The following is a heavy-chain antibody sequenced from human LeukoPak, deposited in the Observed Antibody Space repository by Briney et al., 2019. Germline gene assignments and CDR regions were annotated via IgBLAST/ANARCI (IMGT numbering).Heavy chain of an antibody. D-gene: IGHD6-19*01. CDR3: ARVAAVAYYYYYMDV. Sequence: GGSLRLSCAASGFTFSSYEMNWVRQAPGKGLEWVSYISSSGSTIYYADSVKGRFTISRDNAKNSLYLQMNSLRAEDTAVYYCARVAAVAYYYYYMDVWGKGTTVTISS. CDR2: ISSSGSTI. J-gene: IGHJ6*03. CDR1: GFTFSSYE. V-gene: IGHV3-48*03.